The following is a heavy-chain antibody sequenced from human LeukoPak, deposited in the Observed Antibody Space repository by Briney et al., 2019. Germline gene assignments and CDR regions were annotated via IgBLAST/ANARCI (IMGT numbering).Heavy chain of an antibody. J-gene: IGHJ3*02. CDR2: IYYSGST. D-gene: IGHD5-18*01. CDR3: ARDSPHSYEGDDAFDI. V-gene: IGHV4-59*01. Sequence: PSETLSLTCTVSGGSISSYYWSWIRQPPGKGLEWIGYIYYSGSTNYNPSLKSRVTISVHTSKNQFSLKLSSVTAADTAVYYCARDSPHSYEGDDAFDIWGQGTMVTVSS. CDR1: GGSISSYY.